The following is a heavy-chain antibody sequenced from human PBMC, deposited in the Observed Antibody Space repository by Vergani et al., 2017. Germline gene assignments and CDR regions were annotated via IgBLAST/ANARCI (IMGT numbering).Heavy chain of an antibody. CDR1: GGSISSYY. Sequence: QVQLQESGPGLVKPSETLSLTCTVSGGSISSYYWSWIRQPAGKGLEWIGYIFYTGSTNYNPSLKSRVTISVDTSKNQFSLKLSSVIAADTAVYYCARQKDYYMDVWGKGATVTVS. CDR3: ARQKDYYMDV. V-gene: IGHV4-59*01. J-gene: IGHJ6*03. CDR2: IFYTGST.